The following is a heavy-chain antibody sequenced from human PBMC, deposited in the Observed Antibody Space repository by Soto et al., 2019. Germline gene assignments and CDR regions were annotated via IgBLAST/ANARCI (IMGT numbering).Heavy chain of an antibody. D-gene: IGHD3-10*01. CDR3: ARFYASGSYPYDY. CDR2: ISAYNGNT. J-gene: IGHJ4*02. V-gene: IGHV1-18*01. Sequence: ASVKVSCKASGYTFTTYGISWVRQAPGQGLEWMGWISAYNGNTNYAQNLQRRVTMTTDTSTSTAYMELRSLRSDDTAVYYCARFYASGSYPYDYWGQGTLVTVSS. CDR1: GYTFTTYG.